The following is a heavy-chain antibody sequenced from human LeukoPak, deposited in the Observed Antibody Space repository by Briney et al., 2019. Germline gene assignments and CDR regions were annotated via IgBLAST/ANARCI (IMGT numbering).Heavy chain of an antibody. CDR2: IYYSGST. CDR1: GVSISSYY. Sequence: PSETLFLTCTVSGVSISSYYWSCIRQPPGKGLEWIGYIYYSGSTNYNPSLNSRVTMSVDTSKIQFSLKLSSVPAADTAVYYCARHRCSSTSCYRPIGAFDIWGQGTMVTVSS. CDR3: ARHRCSSTSCYRPIGAFDI. J-gene: IGHJ3*02. V-gene: IGHV4-59*08. D-gene: IGHD2-2*01.